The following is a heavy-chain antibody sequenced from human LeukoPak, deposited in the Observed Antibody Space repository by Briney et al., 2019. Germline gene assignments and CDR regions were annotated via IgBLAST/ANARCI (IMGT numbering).Heavy chain of an antibody. D-gene: IGHD3-22*01. J-gene: IGHJ4*02. CDR2: INPNSGGT. CDR1: GYTFTGYY. CDR3: ARRPYYDSSGSPFDY. V-gene: IGHV1-2*02. Sequence: ASVKVSCKASGYTFTGYYMHWARQAPGQGLEWMGWINPNSGGTNYAQKFQGRVTVTRDTSISTAYMELSRLRSDDTAVYYCARRPYYDSSGSPFDYWGQGTLVTVSS.